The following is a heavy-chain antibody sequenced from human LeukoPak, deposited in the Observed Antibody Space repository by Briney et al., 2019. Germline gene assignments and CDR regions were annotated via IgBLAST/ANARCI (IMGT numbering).Heavy chain of an antibody. CDR3: ARGNGWGALDI. Sequence: PSETLSLTCTVSGGSISSYYWSWIRQPPGKGLEWIGYIYYSGSTNYNPSLKSRVTISVDTSKNQFSLKLSSVTAADTAVYYCARGNGWGALDIWGQGTMATVSS. CDR1: GGSISSYY. J-gene: IGHJ3*02. V-gene: IGHV4-59*01. CDR2: IYYSGST. D-gene: IGHD6-19*01.